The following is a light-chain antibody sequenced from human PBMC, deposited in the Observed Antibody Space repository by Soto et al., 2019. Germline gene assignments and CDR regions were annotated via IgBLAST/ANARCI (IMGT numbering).Light chain of an antibody. Sequence: EIVLTQSPATLSLTPGERATLSCRASQSVGSYLGWYQHKPGQAPRLLIYDASNRAPGIPAMFSGSGSGTDFTLTSSSLEPEDFAVYYCQQRSNWPRGTFGQGTKLEIK. J-gene: IGKJ2*01. CDR3: QQRSNWPRGT. V-gene: IGKV3-11*01. CDR1: QSVGSY. CDR2: DAS.